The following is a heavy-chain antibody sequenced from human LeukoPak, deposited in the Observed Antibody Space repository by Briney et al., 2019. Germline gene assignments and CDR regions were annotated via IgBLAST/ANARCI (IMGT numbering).Heavy chain of an antibody. Sequence: PSETLSLTCAVYGGSFSGYYWSWIRQPPGKGLEWIGEINHSGSTNYNPSLKSRVTISVDTSKNQFSLKLSSVTAADTAVYYCAIAVAGTLDYWGQGTLVTVSS. CDR2: INHSGST. J-gene: IGHJ4*02. D-gene: IGHD6-19*01. CDR3: AIAVAGTLDY. V-gene: IGHV4-34*01. CDR1: GGSFSGYY.